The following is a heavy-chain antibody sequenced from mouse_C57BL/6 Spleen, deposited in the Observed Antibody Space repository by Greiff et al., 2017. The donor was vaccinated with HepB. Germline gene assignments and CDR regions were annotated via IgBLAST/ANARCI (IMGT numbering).Heavy chain of an antibody. CDR2: IYPGGGYT. J-gene: IGHJ2*01. CDR3: ARLGDYLDY. Sequence: QVHVKQSGAELVRPGTSVKMSCKASGYTFTNYWIGWAKQRPGHGLEWIGDIYPGGGYTNYNEKFKGKATLTADKSSRTAYMQFSSLTSEDSAIYYCARLGDYLDYWGQGTTLTVSS. D-gene: IGHD4-1*01. V-gene: IGHV1-63*01. CDR1: GYTFTNYW.